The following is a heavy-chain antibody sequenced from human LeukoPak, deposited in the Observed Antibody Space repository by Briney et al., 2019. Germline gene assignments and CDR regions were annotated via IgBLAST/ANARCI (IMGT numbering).Heavy chain of an antibody. CDR2: INPSGGST. CDR3: ARAVRGVRYYYYYYYMDV. Sequence: GASVTVSCKASGYTFTSYYMHWVRQAPGQGLEWMGLINPSGGSTSYAQKFQGRVTMTRDTSTSTVYMELSSLRSEDTAVYYCARAVRGVRYYYYYYYMDVWGKGTTVTISS. CDR1: GYTFTSYY. D-gene: IGHD3-10*01. J-gene: IGHJ6*03. V-gene: IGHV1-46*01.